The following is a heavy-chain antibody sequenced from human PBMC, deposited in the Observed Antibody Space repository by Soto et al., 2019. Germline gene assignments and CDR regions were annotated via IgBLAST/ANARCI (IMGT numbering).Heavy chain of an antibody. J-gene: IGHJ3*02. CDR1: GFTFSSYA. CDR3: ATSPWGGATSYAFDI. Sequence: QVQLVESGGGVVQPGRSLRLSCAASGFTFSSYAMHWVRQAPGKGLEWVAVISYDGSNKYYADSVKGRFTISRDNSKNTLYLQMNSLRAEDTAVYYCATSPWGGATSYAFDIWGQGTMVTVSS. CDR2: ISYDGSNK. D-gene: IGHD1-26*01. V-gene: IGHV3-30-3*01.